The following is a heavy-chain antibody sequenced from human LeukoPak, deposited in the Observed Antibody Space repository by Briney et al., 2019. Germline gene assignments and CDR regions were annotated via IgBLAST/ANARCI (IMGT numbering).Heavy chain of an antibody. V-gene: IGHV3-30*02. CDR2: IWYDGNDK. CDR3: AKDPLQYGSGSYYFDY. CDR1: GFTFSSYG. Sequence: GGSLRLSCAASGFTFSSYGMHWVRQAPGKGLEWVAFIWYDGNDKYYADSVKGRFTISRDSSKNTLYLQMNSLGAEDTAVYYCAKDPLQYGSGSYYFDYWGQGTLVTVSS. D-gene: IGHD3-10*01. J-gene: IGHJ4*02.